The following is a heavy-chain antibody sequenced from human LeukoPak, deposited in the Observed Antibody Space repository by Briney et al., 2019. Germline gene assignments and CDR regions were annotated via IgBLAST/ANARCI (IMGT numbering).Heavy chain of an antibody. J-gene: IGHJ4*02. CDR3: ARERDSSGFY. V-gene: IGHV3-48*03. CDR1: GFTFSSYE. CDR2: ISSSGSTI. D-gene: IGHD3-22*01. Sequence: GGSLRLSRAASGFTFSSYEMNWVRQAPGKGLEWVSYISSSGSTIYYADSVKGRFTISRDDAKNSLYLQMNSLRAEDTAVYYCARERDSSGFYWGQGTLVTVSS.